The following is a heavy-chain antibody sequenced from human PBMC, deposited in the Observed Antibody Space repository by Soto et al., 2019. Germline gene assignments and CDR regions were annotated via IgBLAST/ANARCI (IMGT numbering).Heavy chain of an antibody. CDR1: GYTFTGYY. J-gene: IGHJ4*02. V-gene: IGHV1-2*04. D-gene: IGHD7-27*01. CDR3: ARELGNSAPELSDY. CDR2: INPNSGGT. Sequence: GASVKVSCKASGYTFTGYYMHWVRQAPGQGLEKMGWINPNSGGTNYAQKFQGWVTMTRDTSIRTAYMELSRLRSDDTAVYYCARELGNSAPELSDYWGQGTPVTVSS.